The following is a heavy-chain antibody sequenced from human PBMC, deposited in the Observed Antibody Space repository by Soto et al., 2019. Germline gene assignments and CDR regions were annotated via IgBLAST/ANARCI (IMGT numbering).Heavy chain of an antibody. CDR3: GRDQKYFRVNGNWFDS. D-gene: IGHD2-2*01. Sequence: QVQLMQSGTEVKKPGESVTVSCKSSGYTSADFGISWVRQAPGQGLEWMGWVSGNNGASNPAPKVQGRITMTLDTSTGVSYMALRSLRADDTAIYYCGRDQKYFRVNGNWFDSWGQGTLVSVSS. CDR1: GYTSADFG. J-gene: IGHJ5*01. CDR2: VSGNNGAS. V-gene: IGHV1-18*04.